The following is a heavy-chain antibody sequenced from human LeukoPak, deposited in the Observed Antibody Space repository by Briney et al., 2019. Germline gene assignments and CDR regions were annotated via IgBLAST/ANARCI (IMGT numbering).Heavy chain of an antibody. J-gene: IGHJ6*02. CDR3: ARRAVAAYYYYGMDV. CDR1: GFTFSDYY. D-gene: IGHD6-19*01. CDR2: ISSSGSTI. Sequence: GGSLRLSCAASGFTFSDYYMSWIRQAPGKGLEWVSYISSSGSTIYYADSVKGRFTISRDNAKSSLYLQMNSLRAEDTAVYYCARRAVAAYYYYGMDVWGQGTTVTVSS. V-gene: IGHV3-11*01.